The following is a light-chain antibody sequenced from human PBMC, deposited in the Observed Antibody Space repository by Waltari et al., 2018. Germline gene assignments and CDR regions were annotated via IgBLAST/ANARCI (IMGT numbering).Light chain of an antibody. CDR2: WAS. CDR3: QQYYSTPLT. J-gene: IGKJ4*01. V-gene: IGKV4-1*01. Sequence: DIVMTQSPDSLAVSMGERATINCKSSESGLYSSNNKNHLARYQQKPGQPPKLLLYWASTRKSGVPDRFSGSGSETDFTLTVTSLQAEDAAVYYCQQYYSTPLTFGGGTRVEI. CDR1: ESGLYSSNNKNH.